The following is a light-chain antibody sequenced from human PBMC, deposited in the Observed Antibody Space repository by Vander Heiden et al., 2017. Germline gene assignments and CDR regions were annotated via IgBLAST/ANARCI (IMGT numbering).Light chain of an antibody. CDR2: KAS. CDR3: QQYNSYSPYT. Sequence: DIQITPPPSTLSASVGDRVTITRPGSQSISSWLAWYQQQPEKATKLLIYKASSLESGVASRFSGSGCGTEFTLTISSLQPDDVATYYYQQYNSYSPYTFGQGTKLEIK. V-gene: IGKV1-5*03. CDR1: QSISSW. J-gene: IGKJ2*01.